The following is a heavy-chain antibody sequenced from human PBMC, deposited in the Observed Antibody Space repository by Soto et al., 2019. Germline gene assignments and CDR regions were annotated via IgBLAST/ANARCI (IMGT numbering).Heavy chain of an antibody. D-gene: IGHD3-16*01. J-gene: IGHJ6*03. CDR3: ARGPYYDLIWNYYYMDV. CDR1: GGSISGHY. V-gene: IGHV4-59*08. Sequence: QVQLQESGPGLVKPSETLSLNCSVSGGSISGHYWSWVRQTPGKGLEWIGYIYYSGSTNYNPSLKSRVTISGDTSKNHFSLRLTSVTAADTAVYYCARGPYYDLIWNYYYMDVWGKGTTVTVSS. CDR2: IYYSGST.